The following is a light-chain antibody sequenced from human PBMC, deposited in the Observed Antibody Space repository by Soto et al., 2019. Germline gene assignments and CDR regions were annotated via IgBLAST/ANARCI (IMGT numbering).Light chain of an antibody. CDR3: CSYTRHNTYV. V-gene: IGLV2-14*01. J-gene: IGLJ1*01. CDR1: SSDVGGYNY. Sequence: QSALTQPASVSGSPGQSITISCNGTSSDVGGYNYVSWYQQHPDKAPKLMIYDVSNRPSGVSNRFSGSKSGNTASLTISALQAEDETDYYCCSYTRHNTYVFGTGTKLTVL. CDR2: DVS.